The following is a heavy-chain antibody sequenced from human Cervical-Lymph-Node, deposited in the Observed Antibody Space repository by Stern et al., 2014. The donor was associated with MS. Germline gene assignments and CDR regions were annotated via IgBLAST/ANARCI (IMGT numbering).Heavy chain of an antibody. J-gene: IGHJ4*02. Sequence: ESGPALVKPTQTLTLTCTFSGFSLSTTGMCLSWIRQPPGNALEWLALLDWDGDKYYSTALKTRLTISKDPSKNQVVLTMTNMAPLDTATYFCVRAREGYYFDYWGQGIPVTVSS. CDR2: LDWDGDK. V-gene: IGHV2-70*01. CDR1: GFSLSTTGMC. D-gene: IGHD2-21*01. CDR3: VRAREGYYFDY.